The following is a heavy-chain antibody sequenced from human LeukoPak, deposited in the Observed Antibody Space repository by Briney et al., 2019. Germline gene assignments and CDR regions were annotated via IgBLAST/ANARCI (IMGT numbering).Heavy chain of an antibody. D-gene: IGHD3-22*01. CDR2: ISGSGGST. CDR3: AKNAKYYYDSSGYSHFDY. Sequence: GGSLRLSCAVSGFTFSSCGMSWVRQAPGKGLEWVSAISGSGGSTYYADSVKGRSTISRDNSKNTLYLQMNSLRAEDTAVYYCAKNAKYYYDSSGYSHFDYWGQGTLVTVSS. J-gene: IGHJ4*02. CDR1: GFTFSSCG. V-gene: IGHV3-23*01.